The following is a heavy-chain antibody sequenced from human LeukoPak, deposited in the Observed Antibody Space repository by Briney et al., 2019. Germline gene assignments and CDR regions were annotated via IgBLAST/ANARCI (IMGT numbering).Heavy chain of an antibody. CDR3: AKAGSGSAFDY. D-gene: IGHD3-10*01. CDR2: ISWNSGSI. J-gene: IGHJ4*02. V-gene: IGHV3-9*01. Sequence: GRSLRLSCAASVFTFDDYAMHWVREAPGKGVEWVSGISWNSGSIGYADSVKGRFTISRDNAKNSLYLQMNSLRAEDTALYYCAKAGSGSAFDYWGQGTLVTVSS. CDR1: VFTFDDYA.